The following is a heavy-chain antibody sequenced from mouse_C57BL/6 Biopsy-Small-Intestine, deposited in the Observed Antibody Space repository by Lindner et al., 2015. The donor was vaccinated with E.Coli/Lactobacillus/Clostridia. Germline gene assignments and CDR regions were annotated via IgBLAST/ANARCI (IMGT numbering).Heavy chain of an antibody. CDR3: ASWGNFET. D-gene: IGHD4-1*01. CDR2: INPGSGGT. Sequence: VQLQESGAELVRPGTSVKVSCKASGYVFANFLIEWVKQRPGQGLEWIGVINPGSGGTAYNEKFKGKATLTSDKSSSTAYMHLNSLTSEDSAVYFCASWGNFETWGQGTALTVSS. J-gene: IGHJ2*01. V-gene: IGHV1-54*01. CDR1: GYVFANFL.